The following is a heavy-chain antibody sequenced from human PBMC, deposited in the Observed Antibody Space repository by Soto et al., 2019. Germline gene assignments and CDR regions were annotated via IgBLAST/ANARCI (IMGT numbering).Heavy chain of an antibody. J-gene: IGHJ4*02. CDR3: APLVGAHDY. V-gene: IGHV3-74*01. CDR2: INSDGSST. CDR1: VFTFSSYW. Sequence: GSLRLSCAASVFTFSSYWMHWVRQAPGKGLVWVSRINSDGSSTSYADSVKGRFTISRDNVKNTLYLQMNSLRAEDTAVYYCAPLVGAHDYWGQGTLVTVSS. D-gene: IGHD1-26*01.